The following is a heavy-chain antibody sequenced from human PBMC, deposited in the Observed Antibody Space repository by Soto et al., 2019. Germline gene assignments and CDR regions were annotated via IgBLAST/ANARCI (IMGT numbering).Heavy chain of an antibody. CDR3: AKDKLEYSSGWYDSGAEYFQH. CDR2: ISYDGSNK. J-gene: IGHJ1*01. Sequence: GGSLRLSCAASGFTFSSYGMHWVRQAPGKGLEWVAVISYDGSNKYYADSVKGRFTISRDNSKNTLYLQMNSLRAEDTAVYYCAKDKLEYSSGWYDSGAEYFQHWGQGTLVTVSS. D-gene: IGHD6-19*01. V-gene: IGHV3-30*18. CDR1: GFTFSSYG.